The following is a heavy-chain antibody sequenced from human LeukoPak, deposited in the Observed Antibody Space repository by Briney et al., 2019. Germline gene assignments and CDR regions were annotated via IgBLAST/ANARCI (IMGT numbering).Heavy chain of an antibody. CDR2: INHSGST. J-gene: IGHJ6*03. D-gene: IGHD4-17*01. CDR3: ARAPDYGDYVRVEYYYMDV. V-gene: IGHV4-34*01. CDR1: VGSFSGYY. Sequence: SETLSLTCAVYVGSFSGYYWSWLRQPPGKGLEWIGEINHSGSTNYNPSLKSRVTISVDTSKNQFSLKLSSVTAADTAVYYCARAPDYGDYVRVEYYYMDVWGKGTTVTVSS.